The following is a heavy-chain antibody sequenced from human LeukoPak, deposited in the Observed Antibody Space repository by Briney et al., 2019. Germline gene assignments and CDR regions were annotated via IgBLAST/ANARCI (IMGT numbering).Heavy chain of an antibody. CDR2: IYYSGST. Sequence: SETLSLTCTVSGGSISSYYWSWIRQPPGKGLEWIGYIYYSGSTNYNPSLKSRVTISVDTSKNQFSLKLSSVTAADTAVYYCARMDRYNWFDPWGQGTLVTVSS. V-gene: IGHV4-59*08. D-gene: IGHD2-2*03. CDR3: ARMDRYNWFDP. J-gene: IGHJ5*02. CDR1: GGSISSYY.